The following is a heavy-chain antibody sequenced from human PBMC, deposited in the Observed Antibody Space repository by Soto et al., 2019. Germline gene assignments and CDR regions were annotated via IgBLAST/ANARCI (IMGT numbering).Heavy chain of an antibody. V-gene: IGHV3-30*18. CDR2: ISYDGGNQ. Sequence: QVRLVESGGGVVLPGRPRGLSCAAPGFAFSTSDLHCVPRAPGKGLEWVALISYDGGNQYYADSVKGRFTISRDNSKSTLYMQMNRLPTEDTAFYYCAKMLADPGDVWGQGTLVTFSS. CDR3: AKMLADPGDV. CDR1: GFAFSTSD. D-gene: IGHD7-27*01. J-gene: IGHJ4*02.